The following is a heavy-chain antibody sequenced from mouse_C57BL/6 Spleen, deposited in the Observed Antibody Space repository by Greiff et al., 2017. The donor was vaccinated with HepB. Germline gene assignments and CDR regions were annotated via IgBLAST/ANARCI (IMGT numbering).Heavy chain of an antibody. CDR2: INPNYGTT. J-gene: IGHJ2*01. V-gene: IGHV1-39*01. Sequence: EVKLLESGPELVKPGASVKISCKASGYSFTDYNMNWVKQSNGKSLEWIGVINPNYGTTSYNQKFKGKATLTVDQSSSTAYMQLNSLTSEDSAVYYCARSDSNYEGGCKFDYWGQGTTLTVSS. CDR1: GYSFTDYN. CDR3: ARSDSNYEGGCKFDY. D-gene: IGHD2-5*01.